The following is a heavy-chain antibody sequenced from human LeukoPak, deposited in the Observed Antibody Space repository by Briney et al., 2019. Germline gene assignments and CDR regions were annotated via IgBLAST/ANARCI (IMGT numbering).Heavy chain of an antibody. CDR1: GFTFSSYS. D-gene: IGHD1-1*01. CDR3: AKNPRLEGWIYFDS. CDR2: ISGSGGRI. V-gene: IGHV3-23*01. Sequence: GGSLRLSFAASGFTFSSYSMGWVRQAPGKGLEWVSSISGSGGRIDYADSVKGRFTISRDNSKNTLSLQMNSLTAEDTAVYYCAKNPRLEGWIYFDSWGQGILVTVSS. J-gene: IGHJ4*02.